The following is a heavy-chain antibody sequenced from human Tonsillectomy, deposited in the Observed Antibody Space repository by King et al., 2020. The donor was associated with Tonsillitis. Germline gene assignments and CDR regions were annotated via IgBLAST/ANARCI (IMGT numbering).Heavy chain of an antibody. CDR1: GFTFSSYD. CDR2: ISYDGNNK. Sequence: VQLVESGGGVVQPGRSLRLSCAASGFTFSSYDIHWVRQAPGKGLEWVALISYDGNNKYYADSVKGRFTISRDNSKNTLYLQMNSLRAEDTAVYYCARDFGPWTRYYFDYWGQGTLVTVSS. CDR3: ARDFGPWTRYYFDY. J-gene: IGHJ4*02. D-gene: IGHD3/OR15-3a*01. V-gene: IGHV3-30*19.